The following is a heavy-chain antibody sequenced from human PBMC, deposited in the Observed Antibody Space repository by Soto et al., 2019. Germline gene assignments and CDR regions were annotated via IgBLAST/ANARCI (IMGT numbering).Heavy chain of an antibody. CDR3: ARHHKDFDY. CDR1: GGSISSSSYY. CDR2: IYYSGST. J-gene: IGHJ4*02. V-gene: IGHV4-39*01. Sequence: SETLSLTCTVSGGSISSSSYYWGWIRQPPGKGLEWIGSIYYSGSTYYNPSLKSRVTISVDTSKNQFSLKLSSVTAADTAVYYCARHHKDFDYWGQGTLVTVSS.